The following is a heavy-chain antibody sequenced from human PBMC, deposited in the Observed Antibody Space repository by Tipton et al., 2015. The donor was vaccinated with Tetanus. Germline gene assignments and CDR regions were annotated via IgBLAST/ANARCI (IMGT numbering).Heavy chain of an antibody. CDR3: ARLAVAGWFDP. CDR1: GGSISSGIYY. V-gene: IGHV4-30-4*01. CDR2: IFYSGGT. D-gene: IGHD6-19*01. Sequence: TLSLTCTVSGGSISSGIYYWSWIRQPPGKGLECIGYIFYSGGTYYNPSLNSRVTMSVDTSKNQFSLKLTSVTAADTAVYYCARLAVAGWFDPWGQGTLVTVSS. J-gene: IGHJ5*02.